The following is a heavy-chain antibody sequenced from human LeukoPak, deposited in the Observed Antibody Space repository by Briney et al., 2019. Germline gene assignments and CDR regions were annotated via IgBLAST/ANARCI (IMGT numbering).Heavy chain of an antibody. Sequence: SQTLSLTCTVSGGSISSGGYYWSWIRQHPGKGLEWIGYIYYSGSTYYNPSLKSRVTISVDTSKNQFSLKLSTVTAADTAVYYCARDVSGSYRYWGQGTLVTVSS. CDR3: ARDVSGSYRY. J-gene: IGHJ4*02. D-gene: IGHD1-26*01. V-gene: IGHV4-31*03. CDR1: GGSISSGGYY. CDR2: IYYSGST.